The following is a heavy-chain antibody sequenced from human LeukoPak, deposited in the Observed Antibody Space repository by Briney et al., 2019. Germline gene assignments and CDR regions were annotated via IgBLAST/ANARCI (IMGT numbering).Heavy chain of an antibody. V-gene: IGHV7-4-1*02. CDR1: GYTFTGYY. Sequence: ASVKVSCKASGYTFTGYYMHWVRQAPGQGLEWMGWINTNTGNPTYAQGFTGRFVFSLDTSVSTAYLQISSLKAEDTAVYYCARALRDFWSGYGDYYYYMDVWGKGTTVTVSS. D-gene: IGHD3-3*01. J-gene: IGHJ6*03. CDR2: INTNTGNP. CDR3: ARALRDFWSGYGDYYYYMDV.